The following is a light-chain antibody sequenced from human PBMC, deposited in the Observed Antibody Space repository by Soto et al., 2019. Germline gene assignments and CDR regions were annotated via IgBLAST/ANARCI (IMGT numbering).Light chain of an antibody. CDR2: DVS. CDR1: SSDVGGYNY. CDR3: TSSTTSNPPQLV. V-gene: IGLV2-14*03. J-gene: IGLJ1*01. Sequence: QSALTQPASVSGSPGQSITISCTGASSDVGGYNYVSWYQHHPGKAPKLMIFDVSNRPSGVSNRFSGSKSGNTASLTISGLQPEDEADYYSTSSTTSNPPQLVFRPGTKVTVL.